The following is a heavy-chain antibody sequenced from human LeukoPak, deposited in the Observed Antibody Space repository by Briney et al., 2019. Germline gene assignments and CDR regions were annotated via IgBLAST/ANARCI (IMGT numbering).Heavy chain of an antibody. CDR2: INPSGGST. V-gene: IGHV1-46*01. D-gene: IGHD3-3*01. Sequence: ASVKVSCKASGYTFTSYYMHWVRQAPGQGLEWMGIINPSGGSTSYAQKFQGRVTMTRDMSTSTVYMELSSLRSEDTAVYYCARDLSVAIFGVVAYYFDYWGQGTLVTVSS. J-gene: IGHJ4*02. CDR1: GYTFTSYY. CDR3: ARDLSVAIFGVVAYYFDY.